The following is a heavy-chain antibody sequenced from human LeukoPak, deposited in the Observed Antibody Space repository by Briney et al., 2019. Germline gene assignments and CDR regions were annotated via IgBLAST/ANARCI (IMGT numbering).Heavy chain of an antibody. CDR1: GYTFTSYD. CDR3: ARVRTAAAGSRRYYYYGMDV. Sequence: ASVKVSCKASGYTFTSYDINWVRQATGQGLEWMGWMNPNSGNTGYAQKFQGRVTMTRNTSISTAYMELSSLRSEDTAVYYCARVRTAAAGSRRYYYYGMDVWGQGTTVTVSS. J-gene: IGHJ6*02. D-gene: IGHD6-13*01. CDR2: MNPNSGNT. V-gene: IGHV1-8*01.